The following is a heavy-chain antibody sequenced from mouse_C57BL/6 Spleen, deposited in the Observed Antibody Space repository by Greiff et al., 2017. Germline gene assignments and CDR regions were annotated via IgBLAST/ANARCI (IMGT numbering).Heavy chain of an antibody. V-gene: IGHV1-39*01. CDR2: INPNYGTT. Sequence: EVKLVESGPELVKPGASVKISCKASGYSFTDYNMNWVKQSNGKSLEWIGVINPNYGTTSYNQKFKGKATLTVDQSSSTAYMQLNSLTSEDSAVYYCARSDYGSSPRYFDVWGTGTTVTVSS. CDR3: ARSDYGSSPRYFDV. J-gene: IGHJ1*03. D-gene: IGHD1-1*01. CDR1: GYSFTDYN.